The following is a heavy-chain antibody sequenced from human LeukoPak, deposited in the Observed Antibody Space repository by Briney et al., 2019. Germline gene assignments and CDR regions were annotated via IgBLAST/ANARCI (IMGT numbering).Heavy chain of an antibody. Sequence: PSETLFLTCTVSGYSISSGYYWGWIRQPPGKGLEWIGSIYHSGSTYYNPSLKSRVTISVDTSKNQFSLKLSSVTAADTAVYYCARDYDSSGYYSRDAFDIWGQGTMVTVSS. D-gene: IGHD3-22*01. J-gene: IGHJ3*02. CDR2: IYHSGST. CDR3: ARDYDSSGYYSRDAFDI. V-gene: IGHV4-38-2*02. CDR1: GYSISSGYY.